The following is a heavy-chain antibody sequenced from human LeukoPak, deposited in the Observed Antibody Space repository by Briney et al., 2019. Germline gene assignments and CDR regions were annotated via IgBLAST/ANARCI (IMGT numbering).Heavy chain of an antibody. V-gene: IGHV3-30*04. CDR3: AGDPLQMATITRTFDY. Sequence: GGSLRLSCAASGFTFSSYAMSWVRQAPGKGLEWVAVISYDGSNKYYADSVKGRFTISRDNSKNTLYLQMNSLRAEDTAVYYCAGDPLQMATITRTFDYWGQGTLVTVSS. CDR1: GFTFSSYA. J-gene: IGHJ4*02. D-gene: IGHD5-24*01. CDR2: ISYDGSNK.